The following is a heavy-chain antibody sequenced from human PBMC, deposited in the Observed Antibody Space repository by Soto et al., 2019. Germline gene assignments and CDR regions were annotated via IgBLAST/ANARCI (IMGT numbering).Heavy chain of an antibody. CDR1: GYTFTSYY. CDR2: INPSGGST. CDR3: ARVAVAGTRVDY. V-gene: IGHV1-46*01. J-gene: IGHJ4*02. Sequence: ASVKVSCKASGYTFTSYYMHWVRQAPGQGLEWMGIINPSGGSTSYAQKFQGRVTITADKSTSTAYMELSSLRSEDTAVYYCARVAVAGTRVDYWGQGTLVTVSS. D-gene: IGHD6-19*01.